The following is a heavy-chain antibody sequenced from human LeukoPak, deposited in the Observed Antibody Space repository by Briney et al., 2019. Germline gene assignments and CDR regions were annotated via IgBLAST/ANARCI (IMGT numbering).Heavy chain of an antibody. D-gene: IGHD6-13*01. Sequence: SETLSLTCTVSGGSISSSSYYWGWIRQPPGKGLEWIGSIYYSGSTYYNPSLKSRVTISVDTSKNQFSLKLSSVTAADTAVYYCARTSLPRQSRYRVIAAAGTNFDYWGQGTLVTVSS. CDR3: ARTSLPRQSRYRVIAAAGTNFDY. V-gene: IGHV4-39*01. CDR1: GGSISSSSYY. J-gene: IGHJ4*02. CDR2: IYYSGST.